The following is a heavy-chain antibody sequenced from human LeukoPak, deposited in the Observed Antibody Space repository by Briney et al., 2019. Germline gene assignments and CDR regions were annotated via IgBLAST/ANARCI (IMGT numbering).Heavy chain of an antibody. CDR3: ARDILRYFDWFNGVPTYYYYGMDV. Sequence: GGSLRLSCAASGFTFSSYAMHWVRQAPGKGLEWVAVISYDGSNKYYADSVKGRFTISRDNSKNTLYLQMNSLRAEDTAVYYCARDILRYFDWFNGVPTYYYYGMDVWGQGTTVTVSS. CDR2: ISYDGSNK. CDR1: GFTFSSYA. J-gene: IGHJ6*02. V-gene: IGHV3-30*04. D-gene: IGHD3-9*01.